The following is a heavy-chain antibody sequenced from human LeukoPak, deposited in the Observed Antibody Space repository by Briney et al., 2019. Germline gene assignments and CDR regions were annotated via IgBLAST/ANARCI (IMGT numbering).Heavy chain of an antibody. CDR2: ISGSGGST. J-gene: IGHJ5*02. D-gene: IGHD6-19*01. CDR1: GFTFSSYA. CDR3: AKDLEGGSGWYYNWFDP. Sequence: PGGSLRLSCAASGFTFSSYAMSWVRQAPGKGLEWVSAISGSGGSTYYADSMKGRFTISRDNSKNTLYLQMNSLRAEDTAVYYCAKDLEGGSGWYYNWFDPWGQGTLVTVSS. V-gene: IGHV3-23*01.